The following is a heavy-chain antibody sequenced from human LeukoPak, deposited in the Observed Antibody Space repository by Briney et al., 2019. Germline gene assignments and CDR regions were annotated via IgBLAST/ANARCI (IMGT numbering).Heavy chain of an antibody. Sequence: PGGSLRLSCEASGSTFISYLIHWVRQAPGKGLEWVALISKDGTRDWYATSVRGRFTISRDNSKNTLYLQMNSLRAEDTAVYYCAKVQGSGYYHYFDYWGQGTLVTVSS. CDR3: AKVQGSGYYHYFDY. D-gene: IGHD3-22*01. CDR1: GSTFISYL. CDR2: ISKDGTRD. V-gene: IGHV3-30*18. J-gene: IGHJ4*02.